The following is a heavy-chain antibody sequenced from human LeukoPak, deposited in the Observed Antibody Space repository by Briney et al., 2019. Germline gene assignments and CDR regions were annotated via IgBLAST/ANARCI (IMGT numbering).Heavy chain of an antibody. CDR1: GGSISSYY. Sequence: SETLSLTCTVSGGSISSYYWSWIRQPPGKGLEWIGYIYYSGSINYNPSLKSRVTISVDTSKNQFSLKLSSVTAADTAVYYCARGITSDYWGQGTLVTVSS. V-gene: IGHV4-59*01. CDR2: IYYSGSI. D-gene: IGHD5-24*01. CDR3: ARGITSDY. J-gene: IGHJ4*02.